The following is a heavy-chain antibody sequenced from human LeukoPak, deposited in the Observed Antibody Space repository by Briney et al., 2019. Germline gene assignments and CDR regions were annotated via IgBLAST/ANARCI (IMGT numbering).Heavy chain of an antibody. D-gene: IGHD2-15*01. J-gene: IGHJ4*02. V-gene: IGHV3-21*01. CDR2: ISSSSSYT. CDR3: ARGSVHCSGGSCYLDY. CDR1: GFTFSSYS. Sequence: PGGSLRLSCAASGFTFSSYSMNWVRQAPGKGLEWVSSISSSSSYTNYADSVKGRFTISRDNAKNSLYLQMNSLRAEDTAVYYWARGSVHCSGGSCYLDYWGQGNPGHRLL.